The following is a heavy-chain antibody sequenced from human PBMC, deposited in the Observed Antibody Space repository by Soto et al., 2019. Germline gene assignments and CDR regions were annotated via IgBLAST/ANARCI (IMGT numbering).Heavy chain of an antibody. CDR2: IIPIFGTA. CDR1: GGTFSSYA. V-gene: IGHV1-69*13. CDR3: ARDRDIPSPGQFDY. D-gene: IGHD2-2*02. Sequence: SVKVSCKASGGTFSSYAISWVRQAPGQGLEWMGGIIPIFGTANYAQKFQGRVTITADESTSTAYMELSSLRSEDTAVYYCARDRDIPSPGQFDYWGQGTLVTVSS. J-gene: IGHJ4*02.